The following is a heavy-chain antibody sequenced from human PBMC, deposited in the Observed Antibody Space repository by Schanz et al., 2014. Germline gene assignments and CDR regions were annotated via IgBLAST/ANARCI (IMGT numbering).Heavy chain of an antibody. CDR2: INPNTGGT. D-gene: IGHD2-21*01. CDR3: ARERLECGAECYSVEVFDI. J-gene: IGHJ4*02. CDR1: RYTFNTYG. Sequence: QGQLVQSGPEVKEPGASVKVSCEASRYTFNTYGINWVRQAPGQGLEWLGWINPNTGGTNFAQKFQGWVTVTRDTSTSTVYMELRSLRSDDTAVYYCARERLECGAECYSVEVFDIWGQGTLVIVSS. V-gene: IGHV1-18*01.